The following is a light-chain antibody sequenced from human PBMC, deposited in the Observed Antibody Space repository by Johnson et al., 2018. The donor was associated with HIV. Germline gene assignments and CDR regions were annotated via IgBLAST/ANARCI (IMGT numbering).Light chain of an antibody. CDR1: SSNIGNNY. J-gene: IGLJ1*01. Sequence: QSVLTQPPSVSAAPGQKVTISCSGSSSNIGNNYVAWYQQIPGTAPKLLIYDNNKRPSGIPDRFSGFKSGTSATLGITGLQTGDEADYYCGTWDSSLSAGVFGTGTKVTVL. CDR2: DNN. CDR3: GTWDSSLSAGV. V-gene: IGLV1-51*01.